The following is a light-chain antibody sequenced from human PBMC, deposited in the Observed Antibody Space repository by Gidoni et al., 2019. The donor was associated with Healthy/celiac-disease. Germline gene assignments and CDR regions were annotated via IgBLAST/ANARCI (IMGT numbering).Light chain of an antibody. V-gene: IGLV2-11*01. CDR2: DVS. CDR3: CSYAGSYTLV. J-gene: IGLJ3*02. CDR1: SSDVGGYNY. Sequence: QSALTQPRSVAGSPGQPVTISCTGTSSDVGGYNYVSWYQQHPGKAPNLMFYDVSKRPSGVPDRFSGSKSGNTASLTISGLQAEDEADYYCCSYAGSYTLVFGGGTKLTVL.